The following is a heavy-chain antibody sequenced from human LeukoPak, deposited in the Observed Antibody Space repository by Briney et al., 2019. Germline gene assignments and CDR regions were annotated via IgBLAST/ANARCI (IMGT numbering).Heavy chain of an antibody. CDR1: GYTLTELS. D-gene: IGHD4-23*01. CDR2: FDPEDGET. Sequence: ASVKVSCKVSGYTLTELSMHWVRQAPGKGLEWMGGFDPEDGETIYAQKFQGRVTMTEDTSTDTAYMELSSLRAEDTAVYYCAKGFTFQRWFTPVMDAFDIWGQGTMVTVSS. J-gene: IGHJ3*02. CDR3: AKGFTFQRWFTPVMDAFDI. V-gene: IGHV1-24*01.